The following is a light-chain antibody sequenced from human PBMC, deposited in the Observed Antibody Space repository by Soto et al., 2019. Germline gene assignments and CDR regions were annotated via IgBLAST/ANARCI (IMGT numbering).Light chain of an antibody. CDR2: DAS. V-gene: IGKV1-5*01. CDR3: QQYSSYSG. CDR1: QSISRW. Sequence: DIQMTQSPSTLSASVGDRVTITCRASQSISRWLAWYHQKPGKAPKLLIYDASSLESGVPSRFSGSGSGTEFTLTISSLQPDDFATYYCQQYSSYSGFSQGTKVDIK. J-gene: IGKJ1*01.